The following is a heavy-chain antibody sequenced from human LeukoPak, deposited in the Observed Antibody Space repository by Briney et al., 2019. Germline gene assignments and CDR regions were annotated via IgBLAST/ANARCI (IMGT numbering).Heavy chain of an antibody. Sequence: GGSLRLSCAASGFTFSSHWMHWVRQAPGKGLEWVANIKQDGSEKYYVDSVKGRFTISRDNAKNSLYLQLNSLRDEDTAVYYCTRGNYYCSGTSCYTFLDYWGQGTLVTVSS. V-gene: IGHV3-7*01. CDR1: GFTFSSHW. CDR3: TRGNYYCSGTSCYTFLDY. D-gene: IGHD2-2*02. J-gene: IGHJ4*02. CDR2: IKQDGSEK.